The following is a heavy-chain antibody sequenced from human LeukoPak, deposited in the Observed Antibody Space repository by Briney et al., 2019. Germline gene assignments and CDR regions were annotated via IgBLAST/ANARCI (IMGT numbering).Heavy chain of an antibody. J-gene: IGHJ3*02. CDR2: ISGSGGST. Sequence: GGSLRLSCAASGFTFSSYAMSWVRQAPGKGLEWVSAISGSGGSTYYADSVKGRFTISRDNSKNTLYLQMNSLRAEDTAVYYCAKDYYDSSGYYKGDAFDIWGQGTMVTVSS. CDR1: GFTFSSYA. D-gene: IGHD3-22*01. V-gene: IGHV3-23*01. CDR3: AKDYYDSSGYYKGDAFDI.